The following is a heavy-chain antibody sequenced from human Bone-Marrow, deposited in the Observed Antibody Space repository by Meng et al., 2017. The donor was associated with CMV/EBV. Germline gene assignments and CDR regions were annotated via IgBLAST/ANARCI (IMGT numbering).Heavy chain of an antibody. D-gene: IGHD5-12*01. Sequence: SETLSLTCTVSGGPISGYYWSWVRQPPGKGLEWIGYIYYSGSTNYNPSLKSRVTISVDTSKIQFSLKLTSVTAADTAVYYCASLWGSGYDYAFDPWGQGSWVTVSS. CDR2: IYYSGST. J-gene: IGHJ5*02. V-gene: IGHV4-59*01. CDR1: GGPISGYY. CDR3: ASLWGSGYDYAFDP.